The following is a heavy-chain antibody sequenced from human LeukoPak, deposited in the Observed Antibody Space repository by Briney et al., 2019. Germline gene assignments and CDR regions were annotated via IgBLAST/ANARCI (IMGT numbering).Heavy chain of an antibody. CDR2: IKQDGSEI. Sequence: PGGSLRPSCAASGFTFSSHWVAWLRQAPEKGLEWVANIKQDGSEIYYVDSVKGRFTISRDNAKNSLYLQMNSLRAEDTAVYYCARDLHYYGSGSYYGFDYWGQGTLVTVSS. V-gene: IGHV3-7*01. CDR1: GFTFSSHW. D-gene: IGHD3-10*01. J-gene: IGHJ4*02. CDR3: ARDLHYYGSGSYYGFDY.